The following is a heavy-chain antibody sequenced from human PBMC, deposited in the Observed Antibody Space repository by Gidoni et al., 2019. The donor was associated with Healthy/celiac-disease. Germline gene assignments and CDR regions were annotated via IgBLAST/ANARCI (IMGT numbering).Heavy chain of an antibody. CDR3: AKDQADYYGSGSYDAFDI. J-gene: IGHJ3*02. CDR2: ISGSGGST. Sequence: EVQLLESGGGLVQPGGSLRLSCAASGFTFSSYAMSWVRQAPGKGLEWVSAISGSGGSTYYADSVKGRFTISRDNSKNTLYLQMNSLRAEDTAVYYCAKDQADYYGSGSYDAFDIWGQGTMVTVSS. D-gene: IGHD3-10*01. V-gene: IGHV3-23*01. CDR1: GFTFSSYA.